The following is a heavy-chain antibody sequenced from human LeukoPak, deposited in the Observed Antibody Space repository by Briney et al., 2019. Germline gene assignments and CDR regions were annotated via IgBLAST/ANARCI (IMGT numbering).Heavy chain of an antibody. V-gene: IGHV3-21*04. D-gene: IGHD4-23*01. CDR2: ITSSSSYT. CDR1: GITFSNYN. CDR3: ARVGGPSHYGGETYYMDV. Sequence: SGGSLRLSCAAPGITFSNYNMNWVRQAPGKGLEWISAITSSSSYTFYADSVKGRFTISRDNAQNSLYLQMNSPRGEDTALYHCARVGGPSHYGGETYYMDVWGKGTTVTISS. J-gene: IGHJ6*03.